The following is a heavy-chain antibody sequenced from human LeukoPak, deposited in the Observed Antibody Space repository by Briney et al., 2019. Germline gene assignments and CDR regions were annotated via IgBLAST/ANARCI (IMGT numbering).Heavy chain of an antibody. J-gene: IGHJ6*02. CDR2: MNPNSGNT. V-gene: IGHV1-8*01. Sequence: GASVKVSCKASGYTFTSYDINWVRQATGQGLEWMGWMNPNSGNTGHAQKFQGRVTMTRNTSISTAYMELSSLRSEDTAVYYCARSPVVVAASGYYYYGMDVWGQGTTVTVSS. CDR3: ARSPVVVAASGYYYYGMDV. D-gene: IGHD2-15*01. CDR1: GYTFTSYD.